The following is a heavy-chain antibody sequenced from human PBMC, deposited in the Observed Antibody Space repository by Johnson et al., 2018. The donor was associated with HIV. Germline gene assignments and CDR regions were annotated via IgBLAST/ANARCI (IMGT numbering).Heavy chain of an antibody. CDR2: ISYDGSNK. D-gene: IGHD3-10*01. V-gene: IGHV3-30-3*01. J-gene: IGHJ3*02. CDR1: GFTFSSYA. Sequence: QMQLVESGGGVVQPGRSLRLSCAASGFTFSSYAMHWVRQAPGKGLEWVAVISYDGSNKYYADSVKGRFTISRDNSKNTLYLQMNSLRAEDTAVYYCARGGLANAFDIWGQGTMVTVSS. CDR3: ARGGLANAFDI.